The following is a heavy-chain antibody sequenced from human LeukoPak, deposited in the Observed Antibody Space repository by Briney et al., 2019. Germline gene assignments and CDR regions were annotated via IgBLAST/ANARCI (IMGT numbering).Heavy chain of an antibody. Sequence: GGSLRLSCAASGFTFSSYWMHWVRQAPGRGLVWVSRINSDGSSTSYADSVKGRFTISRDNAENSLYLQMNSLRAEDTAVYYCARSVYSNYDYYYFDYWGQGTLVTVSS. J-gene: IGHJ4*02. CDR3: ARSVYSNYDYYYFDY. D-gene: IGHD4-11*01. CDR2: INSDGSST. CDR1: GFTFSSYW. V-gene: IGHV3-74*01.